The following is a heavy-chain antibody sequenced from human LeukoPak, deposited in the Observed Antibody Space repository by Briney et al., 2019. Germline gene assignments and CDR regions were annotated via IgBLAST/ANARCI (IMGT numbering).Heavy chain of an antibody. D-gene: IGHD6-13*01. J-gene: IGHJ3*02. CDR3: ARDQKKQQLVQDAFDI. CDR1: GGSISSGGYY. Sequence: PSQTLSLTCTVSGGSISSGGYYWSWIRQPPGKGLEWIGYIFHSGSTSYNPSLKSRVTISVDRSKNQFSLRLKSVTAADTAVYYCARDQKKQQLVQDAFDIWGQGTMVTVSS. V-gene: IGHV4-30-2*01. CDR2: IFHSGST.